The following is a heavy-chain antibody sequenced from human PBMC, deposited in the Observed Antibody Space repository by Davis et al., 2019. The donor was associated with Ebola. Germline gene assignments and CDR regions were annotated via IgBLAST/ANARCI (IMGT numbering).Heavy chain of an antibody. CDR3: ARDRPLDFFFGDYYGMDV. CDR1: GFTFSTYS. Sequence: GESLKISCAASGFTFSTYSMSWARQASGKGLEWVSSISSDSDYIYYADSAKGRFTISRDNAKNSLYLQMNSLRAEDTAVYYCARDRPLDFFFGDYYGMDVWGQGTTVTVSS. CDR2: ISSDSDYI. J-gene: IGHJ6*02. V-gene: IGHV3-21*01. D-gene: IGHD3-16*01.